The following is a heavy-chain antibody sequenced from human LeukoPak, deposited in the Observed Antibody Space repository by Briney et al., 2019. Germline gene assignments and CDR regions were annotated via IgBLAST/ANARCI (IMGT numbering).Heavy chain of an antibody. V-gene: IGHV3-64*01. J-gene: IGHJ4*02. CDR3: AREPAFGDLDY. Sequence: PGGPLRLSCVASGFTFSSFRMHWVRQAPGKGLEYVSAITTDEGRTFYVNSVEGRFTVSRDNSKDTLYLQMGGLRTEDTAVYYCAREPAFGDLDYWGQGTLVTVSS. CDR1: GFTFSSFR. CDR2: ITTDEGRT. D-gene: IGHD4-17*01.